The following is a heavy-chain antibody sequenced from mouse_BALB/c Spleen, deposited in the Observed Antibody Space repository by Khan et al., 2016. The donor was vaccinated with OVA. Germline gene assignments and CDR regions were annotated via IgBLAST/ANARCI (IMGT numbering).Heavy chain of an antibody. CDR1: GYSITSNYA. CDR3: ARVNYYGYYLDY. D-gene: IGHD1-1*01. J-gene: IGHJ2*02. CDR2: ISYSGST. V-gene: IGHV3-2*02. Sequence: EVQFQESGPGLVKPSQSLSLTCTVTGYSITSNYAWNWIRQFPGNKLEWMGYISYSGSTTYNPSLKSRISITRDTSKNQFFLQLKSVTTEDTATYYCARVNYYGYYLDYWGQGTSLTVSS.